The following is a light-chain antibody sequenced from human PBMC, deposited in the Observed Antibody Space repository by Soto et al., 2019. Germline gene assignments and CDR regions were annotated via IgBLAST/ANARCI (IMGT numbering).Light chain of an antibody. CDR1: QSVSSN. CDR2: GAS. Sequence: EIVMTQSPATLSVSPGERATLSCTASQSVSSNVAWYQQKPGQAPRLLIYGASTRATGIPGRFSGSGFGTEFTLTISSLQSEDFAVYYCQQYNNWLTWAFGQGTKVEI. J-gene: IGKJ1*01. CDR3: QQYNNWLTWA. V-gene: IGKV3-15*01.